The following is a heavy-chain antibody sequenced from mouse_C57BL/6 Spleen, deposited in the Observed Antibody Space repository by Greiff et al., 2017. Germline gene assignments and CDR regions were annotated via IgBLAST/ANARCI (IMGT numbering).Heavy chain of an antibody. D-gene: IGHD4-1*01. CDR2: FHPSDSDT. CDR1: GYTFTSYS. CDR3: AIGGWDDYAMDY. V-gene: IGHV1-74*01. Sequence: QVQLQQPGAELVKPGASVKVSCKASGYTFTSYSMHWVKQRPGQGLEWIGRFHPSDSDTNYNQKFKGKATLTVDKSSSTAYMQLSSLTSEDSAVYYCAIGGWDDYAMDYWGQGTSVTVSS. J-gene: IGHJ4*01.